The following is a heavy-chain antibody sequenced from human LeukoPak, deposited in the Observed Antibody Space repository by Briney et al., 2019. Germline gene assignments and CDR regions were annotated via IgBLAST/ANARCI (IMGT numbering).Heavy chain of an antibody. CDR3: ARDGRGAGSPYNLFDP. Sequence: GGTLRLSCAASAFTFSKNWMNWVRQAPGKGLEWVANTKEDGAEKKYADSVKGRFTTSRDNAKESLYLQMNSLRDEDTAVYYCARDGRGAGSPYNLFDPWGQGTLAIVSS. J-gene: IGHJ5*02. CDR1: AFTFSKNW. CDR2: TKEDGAEK. D-gene: IGHD6-19*01. V-gene: IGHV3-7*01.